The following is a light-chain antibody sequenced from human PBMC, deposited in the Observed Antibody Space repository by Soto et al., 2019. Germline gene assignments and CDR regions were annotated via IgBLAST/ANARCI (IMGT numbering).Light chain of an antibody. J-gene: IGKJ3*01. CDR3: QQYNNWPPRVT. Sequence: EIVMTQSPATLSVSPGERATLSCRASQSVSSNLAWYQQKPGQAPRLLIYGASTRATGIPARFSGSGSGTEFTLTISSLQSEDFAVYYCQQYNNWPPRVTFGPATKVDI. V-gene: IGKV3-15*01. CDR2: GAS. CDR1: QSVSSN.